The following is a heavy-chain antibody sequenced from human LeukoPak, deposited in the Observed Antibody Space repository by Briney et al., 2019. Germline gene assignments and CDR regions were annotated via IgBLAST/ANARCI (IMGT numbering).Heavy chain of an antibody. V-gene: IGHV3-23*01. CDR2: ISGSGDST. CDR1: GFTFSSYA. Sequence: GGSLRLSCAASGFTFSSYAMSWVRQAPGKGLEWVSAISGSGDSTYSTDSVKGRFTISRDNSKNTLYLQMNSLRAEDTAVYYCARDGFNDRSGDNDGFDMWGQGTMVTVSS. CDR3: ARDGFNDRSGDNDGFDM. D-gene: IGHD1-1*01. J-gene: IGHJ3*02.